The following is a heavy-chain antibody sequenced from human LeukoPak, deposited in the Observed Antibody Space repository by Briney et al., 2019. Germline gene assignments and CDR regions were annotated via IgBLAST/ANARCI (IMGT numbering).Heavy chain of an antibody. J-gene: IGHJ4*02. V-gene: IGHV3-48*01. CDR2: ISSSSSNT. CDR3: ARVNRMVPGYCSGGTRPGDY. CDR1: GFTFSSYG. Sequence: GGSLRLSCAASGFTFSSYGMSWVRQAPGKGLEWVAYISSSSSNTYYADSVKGRFTISRDNAKNSLYLQMNSLRAEDTAVYYCARVNRMVPGYCSGGTRPGDYWGQGTLVTVSS. D-gene: IGHD2-15*01.